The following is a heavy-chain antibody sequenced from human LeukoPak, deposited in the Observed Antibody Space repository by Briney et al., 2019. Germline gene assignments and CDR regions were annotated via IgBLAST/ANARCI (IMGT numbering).Heavy chain of an antibody. CDR1: GYTLTELS. J-gene: IGHJ4*02. Sequence: ASVKVSCKVSGYTLTELSMHWVRQAPGKGLEWMGGFDPEDGETIYAQKFQGRVTMTEDTSTDTAYMELSSLRSEDTAVYYCATAAGCSGGSCDQYYFDYWGQGTLVTVSS. CDR2: FDPEDGET. CDR3: ATAAGCSGGSCDQYYFDY. V-gene: IGHV1-24*01. D-gene: IGHD2-15*01.